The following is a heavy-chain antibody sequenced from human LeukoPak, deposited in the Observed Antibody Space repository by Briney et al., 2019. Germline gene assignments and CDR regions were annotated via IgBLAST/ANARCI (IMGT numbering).Heavy chain of an antibody. CDR2: IRYDGSNK. J-gene: IGHJ4*02. V-gene: IGHV3-30*02. CDR3: AKEPRRRYYFDY. Sequence: PGGSLRLSCAASGFTFSSYGMHWVRQAPGKGLEWVAFIRYDGSNKYYADSVKGRFTISRDNSKNTLYLQMNSLRAEDTAVYYCAKEPRRRYYFDYWGQGTLVTVSS. CDR1: GFTFSSYG.